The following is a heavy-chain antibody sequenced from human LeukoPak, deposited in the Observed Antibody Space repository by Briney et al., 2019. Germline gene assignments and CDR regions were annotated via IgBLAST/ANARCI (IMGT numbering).Heavy chain of an antibody. CDR1: GFTFSDYY. Sequence: GGSLRLSCAASGFTFSDYYMSWIRQAPGKGLEWVSYISSSGSTIYYADSVKGRFTISRDNAKNSLYLQMNSLRAEDTAVYYCARGEPAAYYYYMDVWGKGTTVTISS. J-gene: IGHJ6*03. CDR3: ARGEPAAYYYYMDV. D-gene: IGHD2-2*01. CDR2: ISSSGSTI. V-gene: IGHV3-11*01.